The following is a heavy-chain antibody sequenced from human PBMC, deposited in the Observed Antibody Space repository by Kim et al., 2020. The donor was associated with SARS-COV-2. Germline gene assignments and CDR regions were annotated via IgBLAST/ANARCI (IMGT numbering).Heavy chain of an antibody. J-gene: IGHJ6*02. V-gene: IGHV1-2*02. Sequence: ASVKVSCKASGYTFTGYYMHWVRQAPGQGLEWMGWINPNSGGTNYAQKFQGRVTMTRDTSISTAYMELSRLRSDDTAVYYCARDPGVDILTGYYYYYGMDVWGQGTTVTVSS. CDR2: INPNSGGT. D-gene: IGHD3-9*01. CDR1: GYTFTGYY. CDR3: ARDPGVDILTGYYYYYGMDV.